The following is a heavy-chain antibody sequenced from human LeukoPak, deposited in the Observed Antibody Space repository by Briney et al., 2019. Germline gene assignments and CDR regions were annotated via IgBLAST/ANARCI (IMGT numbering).Heavy chain of an antibody. V-gene: IGHV4-61*02. D-gene: IGHD3-10*01. Sequence: SSETLSLTCTVSGGSISSGGYYWSWIRQPAGKGLEYLGRIYSTGSTNYNPSLRSRVTISVDTSKNHFSLKLSSVTAADTAVYYCARDQTYSGSGIYTYFDYWGQGILVTVSS. CDR3: ARDQTYSGSGIYTYFDY. CDR2: IYSTGST. CDR1: GGSISSGGYY. J-gene: IGHJ4*02.